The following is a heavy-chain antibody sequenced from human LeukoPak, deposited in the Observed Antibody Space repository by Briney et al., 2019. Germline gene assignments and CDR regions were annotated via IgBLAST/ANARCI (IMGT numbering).Heavy chain of an antibody. CDR3: ARGSYYYGSGSYYPLDY. CDR1: GGSISSYY. D-gene: IGHD3-10*01. Sequence: SETLSLTCTVSGGSISSYYWSWIRQPPGKGLEWIGYIYYSGSTNYNPSLKSRVTISVDTSKNQFSLKLNSVTAADTAVYYCARGSYYYGSGSYYPLDYWGQGTLVTVSS. V-gene: IGHV4-59*01. CDR2: IYYSGST. J-gene: IGHJ4*02.